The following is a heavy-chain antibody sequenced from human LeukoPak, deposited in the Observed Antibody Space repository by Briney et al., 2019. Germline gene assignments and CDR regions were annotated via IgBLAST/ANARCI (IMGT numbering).Heavy chain of an antibody. CDR2: INWNSGST. CDR1: GFTFSSYG. CDR3: VREHYNYYMDV. V-gene: IGHV3-20*04. J-gene: IGHJ6*03. Sequence: GGSLRLSCAASGFTFSSYGMSWVRQAPGKGLEWVSGINWNSGSTDYADSVKGRFTISRDNGKNSLYLQMNSLRAEDTALYYCVREHYNYYMDVWGKGTTVTVSS.